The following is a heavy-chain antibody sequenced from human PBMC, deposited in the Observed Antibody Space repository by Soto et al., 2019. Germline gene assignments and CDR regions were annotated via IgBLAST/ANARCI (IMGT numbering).Heavy chain of an antibody. D-gene: IGHD4-17*01. CDR2: ISAYNGNT. CDR3: AREPTPTTYADDSVHFAY. Sequence: QVQLVQSGGEVKKPGASVRVSCKASGYTFDNYIVAWVRQAPGQGLEWMGWISAYNGNTESSQKFQGRVTLTIDTSTSTAYMELSSLRTDDTATYYCAREPTPTTYADDSVHFAYWGQGTRVPVSS. V-gene: IGHV1-18*01. CDR1: GYTFDNYI. J-gene: IGHJ4*02.